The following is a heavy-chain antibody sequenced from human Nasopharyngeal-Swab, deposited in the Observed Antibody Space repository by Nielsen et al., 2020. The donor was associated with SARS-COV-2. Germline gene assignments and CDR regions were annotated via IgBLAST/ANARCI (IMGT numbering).Heavy chain of an antibody. V-gene: IGHV3-23*01. D-gene: IGHD1-26*01. CDR3: AKESGSYLYYYYGMDV. CDR2: ISASGSST. CDR1: GSTFRRCS. Sequence: GESLKISCAATGSTFRRCSMSWVRQAPGKGLEWVSAISASGSSTYYAGSVKGRFTISRDNSQNTLYLQMSSLRVEDTAVYYCAKESGSYLYYYYGMDVWGQGTTVTVSS. J-gene: IGHJ6*02.